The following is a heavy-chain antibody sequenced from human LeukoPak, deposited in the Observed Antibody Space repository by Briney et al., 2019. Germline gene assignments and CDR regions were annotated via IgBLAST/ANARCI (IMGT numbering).Heavy chain of an antibody. V-gene: IGHV3-21*01. J-gene: IGHJ5*02. Sequence: PGGSLRLSCAASGFTFSSYTMNWVRQAPGKGLEWVSSISSSSNYTYYADSVKGRFTISRDNAKNSLYLQMNSLRAEDTAVYYCATVGRPYSPWGQGTLVTVSS. CDR2: ISSSSNYT. CDR1: GFTFSSYT. CDR3: ATVGRPYSP. D-gene: IGHD5-18*01.